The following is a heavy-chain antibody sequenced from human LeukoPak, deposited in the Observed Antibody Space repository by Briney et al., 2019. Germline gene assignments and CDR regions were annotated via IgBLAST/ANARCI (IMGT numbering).Heavy chain of an antibody. CDR3: AKDKYSPNINNWFDP. Sequence: GGSLRLSCAASGFTFSSYAMSWVRQAPGKGLEWVSAISGSGGITYYADSVKGRFTISRDNSKNTLYLQMNSLRAEDTAVYYCAKDKYSPNINNWFDPRGQGTLVTVSS. CDR2: ISGSGGIT. V-gene: IGHV3-23*01. D-gene: IGHD5-18*01. J-gene: IGHJ5*02. CDR1: GFTFSSYA.